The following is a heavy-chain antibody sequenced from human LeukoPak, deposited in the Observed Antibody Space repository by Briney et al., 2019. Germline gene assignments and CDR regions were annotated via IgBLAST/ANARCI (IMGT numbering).Heavy chain of an antibody. J-gene: IGHJ4*02. Sequence: ASVKVSCKASGFTFSGHYIHWVRQAPGQGLEWMGYINPHSGGTSSPQKFQGRVTMTTDTFISAVYMELSSLTSDDTAMYYCVREGNELLSKNFDYWGQGSLVTVSS. V-gene: IGHV1-2*02. CDR1: GFTFSGHY. D-gene: IGHD2-21*02. CDR2: INPHSGGT. CDR3: VREGNELLSKNFDY.